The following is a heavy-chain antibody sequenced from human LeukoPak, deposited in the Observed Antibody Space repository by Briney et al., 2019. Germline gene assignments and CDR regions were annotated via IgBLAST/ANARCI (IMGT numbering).Heavy chain of an antibody. J-gene: IGHJ6*03. CDR3: ARTSNYDSSGYPYYYYYMDV. V-gene: IGHV1-2*02. CDR2: INPNSGGT. CDR1: GYTFTGYY. D-gene: IGHD3-22*01. Sequence: ASVKVSCKASGYTFTGYYMHWVRQAPGQGLEWMGWINPNSGGTNYAQKVQGRVTMTRDTSTSTAYMELSRLRSDDTAVYYCARTSNYDSSGYPYYYYYMDVWGKGTTVTVSS.